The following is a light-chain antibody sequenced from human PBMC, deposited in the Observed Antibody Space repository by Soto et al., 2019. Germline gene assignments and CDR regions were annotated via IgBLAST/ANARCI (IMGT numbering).Light chain of an antibody. Sequence: DSPTSQSPATLSASVGDRETIPCRASQDINRWLAWYQQKPGKAPKILIYNADTLESGVPSRFSGSGYGTEFILTISSLQPDDFAVYYCLQYGSSPHTFGQGTRLEIK. J-gene: IGKJ5*01. V-gene: IGKV1-5*01. CDR3: LQYGSSPHT. CDR1: QDINRW. CDR2: NAD.